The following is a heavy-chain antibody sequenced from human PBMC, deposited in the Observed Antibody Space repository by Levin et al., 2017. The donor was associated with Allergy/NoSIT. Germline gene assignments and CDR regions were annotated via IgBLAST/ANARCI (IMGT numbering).Heavy chain of an antibody. CDR3: TRDTPVNYYMDV. V-gene: IGHV3-73*01. D-gene: IGHD2-2*02. CDR1: GFTFSGSA. CDR2: IRSKANSYAT. Sequence: PGGSLRLSCAASGFTFSGSAMHWVRQASGKGLEWVGRIRSKANSYATAYAASVKGRFTISRDDSKNTAYLQMNSLKTEDTAVYYCTRDTPVNYYMDVWGKGTTVTVSS. J-gene: IGHJ6*03.